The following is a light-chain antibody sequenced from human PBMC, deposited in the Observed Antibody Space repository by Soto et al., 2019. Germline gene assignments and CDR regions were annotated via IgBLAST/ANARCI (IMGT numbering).Light chain of an antibody. J-gene: IGLJ2*01. Sequence: QSALTQSPSVSGSPGQSVTISCTGASSDVGSYGRVSWYQQTPGTAPKLIIYEVYNRPSGVPDRFSGSKSGNTASLTISGLQAEDEADYYCSSYTSSTTLLFGGVTKLTVL. CDR3: SSYTSSTTLL. V-gene: IGLV2-18*02. CDR2: EVY. CDR1: SSDVGSYGR.